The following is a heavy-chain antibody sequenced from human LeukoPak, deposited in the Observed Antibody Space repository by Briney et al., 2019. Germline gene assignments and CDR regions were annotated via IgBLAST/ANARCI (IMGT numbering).Heavy chain of an antibody. J-gene: IGHJ6*03. V-gene: IGHV4-34*01. CDR2: INHSGST. D-gene: IGHD3-10*01. Sequence: SETLSLTCAVYGGSFSGYYWSWIRQPPGKGLEWIGEINHSGSTNYNPSLKSRVTISVDTSKNQFSLKLSSVTAADTAVYYCARLYSGPWYYYYYMDVWGKGTTVTVSS. CDR1: GGSFSGYY. CDR3: ARLYSGPWYYYYYMDV.